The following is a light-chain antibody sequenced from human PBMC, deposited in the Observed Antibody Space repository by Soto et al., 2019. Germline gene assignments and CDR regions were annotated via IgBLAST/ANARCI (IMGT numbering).Light chain of an antibody. CDR1: ESVSTN. CDR2: GAS. Sequence: EIEMTQSPATLSLAPGARVTLSCRASESVSTNLAWYQQKRGQAPRLLIHGASTRATGIPARFSGSGSGTEFTLTISSLQSEDFAVYYCQQYNNWLSFGGGTKVDIK. CDR3: QQYNNWLS. J-gene: IGKJ4*01. V-gene: IGKV3-15*01.